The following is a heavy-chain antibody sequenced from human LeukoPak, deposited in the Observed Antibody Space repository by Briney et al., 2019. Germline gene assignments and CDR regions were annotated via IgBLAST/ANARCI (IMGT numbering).Heavy chain of an antibody. J-gene: IGHJ4*02. Sequence: GGSLRLSCAASGFTFSSYAMHWVRQAPGKGLEWVAVISYDGSNKYYADSVKGRFTISRDNSKNTLCLQMNSLRAEDTAVYYCARFGSPIGYWGQGTLVTVSS. CDR3: ARFGSPIGY. V-gene: IGHV3-30-3*01. CDR1: GFTFSSYA. CDR2: ISYDGSNK. D-gene: IGHD1-26*01.